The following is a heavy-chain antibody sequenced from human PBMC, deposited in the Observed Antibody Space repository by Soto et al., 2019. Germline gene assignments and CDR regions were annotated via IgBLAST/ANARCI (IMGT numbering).Heavy chain of an antibody. V-gene: IGHV4-34*01. CDR1: GGSFSGYY. CDR2: INHSGST. Sequence: QVQLQQWGAGLLKPSETLSLTCAVYGGSFSGYYWSWIRQPPGKGLEWIGEINHSGSTNYNPSRKSRVTISVDTSKNQCSLKLSSVTAADTAVHYCALRGTSGGWFDPWGQGTLVTVSS. CDR3: ALRGTSGGWFDP. J-gene: IGHJ5*02. D-gene: IGHD4-17*01.